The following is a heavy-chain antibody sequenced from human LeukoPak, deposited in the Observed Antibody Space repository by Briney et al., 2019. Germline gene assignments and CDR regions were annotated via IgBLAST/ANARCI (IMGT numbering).Heavy chain of an antibody. Sequence: GGSLRLSCAASGFTFSIYSMNWVRQAPGKGLEWVAGIKQDASGEYYLDSVRGRFTISRDNAKNSLYLQMNSLRAEDTAVYYCARDNVRKDDYWGQGTLVTVSS. J-gene: IGHJ4*02. V-gene: IGHV3-7*01. CDR3: ARDNVRKDDY. CDR1: GFTFSIYS. CDR2: IKQDASGE. D-gene: IGHD2-8*01.